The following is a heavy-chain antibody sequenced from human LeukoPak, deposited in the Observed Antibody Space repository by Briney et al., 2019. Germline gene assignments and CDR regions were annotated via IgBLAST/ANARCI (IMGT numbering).Heavy chain of an antibody. Sequence: GASVKVSCKASGGTFSSYAISWVRQAPGQGLEWMGGIIPIFGTANYAQKFQGRVTITTDESTSTAYMELSSLRSEDTAVYYCARCIVVVPAATGKGYYMDVWGKGTTVTVSS. J-gene: IGHJ6*03. V-gene: IGHV1-69*05. CDR2: IIPIFGTA. D-gene: IGHD2-2*01. CDR3: ARCIVVVPAATGKGYYMDV. CDR1: GGTFSSYA.